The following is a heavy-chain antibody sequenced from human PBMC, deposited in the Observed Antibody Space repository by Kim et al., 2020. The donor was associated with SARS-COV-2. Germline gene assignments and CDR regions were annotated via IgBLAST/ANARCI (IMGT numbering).Heavy chain of an antibody. J-gene: IGHJ5*02. V-gene: IGHV1-8*01. CDR1: GYTFTTYD. CDR2: MNPNSGNT. D-gene: IGHD2-2*01. Sequence: ASVKVSCKASGYTFTTYDINWVRQAPGQGLEWLGWMNPNSGNTGYAQKFQGRVSMTRDTSMNTAYMELSSLNSDDTAVYYCARNPAKTGWFDPWGQGTLV. CDR3: ARNPAKTGWFDP.